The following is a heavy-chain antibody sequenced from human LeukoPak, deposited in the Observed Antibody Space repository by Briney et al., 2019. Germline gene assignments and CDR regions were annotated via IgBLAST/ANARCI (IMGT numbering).Heavy chain of an antibody. D-gene: IGHD3-3*01. CDR1: GFSFSGYW. Sequence: GGSLRLSCTASGFSFSGYWMSWVRQAPGKGLEWVANINQEGSAQYYVDSVKGQFTISRDNAKNSLYLQMNSLRVEDTAVYYCARDYAVSITIFGVASHMDVWGKGTTVTVSS. J-gene: IGHJ6*03. CDR3: ARDYAVSITIFGVASHMDV. V-gene: IGHV3-7*01. CDR2: INQEGSAQ.